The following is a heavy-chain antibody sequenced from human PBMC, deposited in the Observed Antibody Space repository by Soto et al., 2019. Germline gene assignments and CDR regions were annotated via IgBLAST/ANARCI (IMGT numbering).Heavy chain of an antibody. D-gene: IGHD2-15*01. CDR3: ARDVWYCSGGSCSPAAAFYGMDV. J-gene: IGHJ6*02. CDR1: GFTFSDYY. V-gene: IGHV3-11*06. Sequence: SLRLSCAASGFTFSDYYMSWIRQAPGKGLEWVSYISSSSSYTNYADSVKGRFTISRDNAKNSLYLQMNSLRAEDTAVYYCARDVWYCSGGSCSPAAAFYGMDVWGQGTTVTVSS. CDR2: ISSSSSYT.